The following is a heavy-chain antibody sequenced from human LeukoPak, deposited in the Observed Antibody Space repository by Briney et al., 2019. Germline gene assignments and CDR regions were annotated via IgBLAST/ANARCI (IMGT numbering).Heavy chain of an antibody. J-gene: IGHJ4*02. D-gene: IGHD5-12*01. Sequence: GESLKISCKGSGYSFTSYWIGWVRQRPGKGLEWMGIIYPGDSDTRYSPSFQGQVTISADKSISTAYLQWSSLKASDTAMYYCARHLLSFGVGYDLDYWGQGTLVTVSS. V-gene: IGHV5-51*01. CDR2: IYPGDSDT. CDR1: GYSFTSYW. CDR3: ARHLLSFGVGYDLDY.